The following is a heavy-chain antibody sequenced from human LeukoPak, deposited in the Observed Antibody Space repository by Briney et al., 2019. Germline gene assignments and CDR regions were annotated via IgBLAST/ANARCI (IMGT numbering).Heavy chain of an antibody. CDR1: GYSISSGYY. CDR2: IYHSGST. Sequence: PSETLSLTCTVSGYSISSGYYWGWIRQPPGKGLEWIGSIYHSGSTYYNPSLKSRVTISVDKSKNQFSLKLSSVTAADTAVYYCARAFWFDPWGQGTLVTVSS. J-gene: IGHJ5*02. CDR3: ARAFWFDP. V-gene: IGHV4-38-2*02.